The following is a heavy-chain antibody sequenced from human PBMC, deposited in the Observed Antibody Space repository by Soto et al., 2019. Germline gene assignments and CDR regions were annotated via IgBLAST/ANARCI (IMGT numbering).Heavy chain of an antibody. V-gene: IGHV1-69*13. CDR1: GYIFKNYA. J-gene: IGHJ4*02. Sequence: ASVKVSCKSSGYIFKNYAVTWLRQAPGQGLEWMGGIIPVFGTPDYSQKFRGRVTIAADESTSTVYMELRSLTSEDTAVYYCARHLYDYVWGSYRHWGQGTLVTVSS. CDR3: ARHLYDYVWGSYRH. D-gene: IGHD3-16*02. CDR2: IIPVFGTP.